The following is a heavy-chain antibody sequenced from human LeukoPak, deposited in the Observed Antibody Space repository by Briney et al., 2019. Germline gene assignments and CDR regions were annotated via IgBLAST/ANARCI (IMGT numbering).Heavy chain of an antibody. D-gene: IGHD3-3*01. CDR2: INSDGRSI. Sequence: PGGSLRLSCAASGFTFSNYWMHWVRQAPGKGLVRVSRINSDGRSIIYADSVKGRFTISRDNAKNTLYLQMNSLRVEDTAVYYCAKDFWSGYYPKYWGQGTLVTVSS. CDR3: AKDFWSGYYPKY. V-gene: IGHV3-74*01. CDR1: GFTFSNYW. J-gene: IGHJ4*02.